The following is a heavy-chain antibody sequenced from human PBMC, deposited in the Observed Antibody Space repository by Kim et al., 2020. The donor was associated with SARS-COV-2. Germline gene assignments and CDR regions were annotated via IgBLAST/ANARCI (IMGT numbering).Heavy chain of an antibody. CDR1: GFTFSSYA. Sequence: GGSLRLSCAASGFTFSSYAMHWVRKAPGKGLEWVAVISYDGSNKYYADSVKGRFTISRDNSKNTLYLQMNSLRAEDTAVYYCARVLGGYKGPFDYWGQGTLVTVSS. V-gene: IGHV3-30*04. J-gene: IGHJ4*02. CDR2: ISYDGSNK. CDR3: ARVLGGYKGPFDY. D-gene: IGHD1-20*01.